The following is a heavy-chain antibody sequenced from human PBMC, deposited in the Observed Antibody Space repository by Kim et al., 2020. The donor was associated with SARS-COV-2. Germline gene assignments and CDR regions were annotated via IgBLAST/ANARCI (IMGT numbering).Heavy chain of an antibody. D-gene: IGHD6-19*01. CDR2: IKQDGSEK. J-gene: IGHJ1*01. Sequence: GGSLRLSCAASGFTFSSYWMSWVRQAPGKRLERVANIKQDGSEKHYVDTVKGRFTISRHNAKNSQYLQMNSQRAEDTAVYYCPRPAVAADEYFQHWGQGTRVTVSS. CDR1: GFTFSSYW. V-gene: IGHV3-7*01. CDR3: PRPAVAADEYFQH.